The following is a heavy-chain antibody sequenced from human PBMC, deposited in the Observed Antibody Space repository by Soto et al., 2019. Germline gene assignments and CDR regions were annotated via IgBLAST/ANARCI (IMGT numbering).Heavy chain of an antibody. D-gene: IGHD6-13*01. Sequence: SVKVSCKASGYTFTNYAVHWVRQAPGQRLEWMGWINSGNGNTKYSQKFQGRVTITRDTSASTAYMELSSLRSEDTAVYYCARDRRYGIAAIAWSGMDVWGQGTTVTVSS. J-gene: IGHJ6*02. CDR2: INSGNGNT. CDR1: GYTFTNYA. V-gene: IGHV1-3*01. CDR3: ARDRRYGIAAIAWSGMDV.